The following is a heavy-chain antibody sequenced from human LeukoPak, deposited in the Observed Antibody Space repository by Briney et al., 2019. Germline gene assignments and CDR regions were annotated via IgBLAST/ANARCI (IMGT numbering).Heavy chain of an antibody. J-gene: IGHJ4*02. CDR3: ARDRTTMVRGVDY. CDR2: INTYNGNT. D-gene: IGHD3-10*01. V-gene: IGHV1-18*01. CDR1: GYTFTSYG. Sequence: ASVKVSCKASGYTFTSYGISWVRQAPGQGLEWMGWINTYNGNTNYAQKIQGRVTMTTDRSTSTAYMEVRSLRSDDTAVYYCARDRTTMVRGVDYWGQGTLVTVSS.